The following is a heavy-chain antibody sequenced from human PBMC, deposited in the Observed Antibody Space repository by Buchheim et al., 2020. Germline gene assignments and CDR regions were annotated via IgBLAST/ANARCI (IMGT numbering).Heavy chain of an antibody. CDR3: ARDFVSFWSGYYYYYGMDV. J-gene: IGHJ6*02. CDR2: IYSGGST. V-gene: IGHV3-53*02. CDR1: GFTVSSNY. Sequence: EVQLVETGGGLIQPGGSLRLSCAASGFTVSSNYMSWVRQAPGKGLEWVSVIYSGGSTYYADSVKGRFTISRDNSKNTLYLQMNSLRAEDTAVYYCARDFVSFWSGYYYYYGMDVWGQGTT. D-gene: IGHD3-3*01.